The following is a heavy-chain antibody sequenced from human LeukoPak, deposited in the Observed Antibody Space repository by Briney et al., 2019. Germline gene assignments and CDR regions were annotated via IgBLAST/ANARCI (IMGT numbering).Heavy chain of an antibody. Sequence: GGSLRLSCAASGFTFSSYGIHWVRQAPGKGLEWVAFIRYDGSNKYYADSVKGRFTISRDNSKNTLYLQMTSLRAEDTAVYYCARLGSGYGLNWGQGTLVTVSS. D-gene: IGHD5-18*01. J-gene: IGHJ4*02. CDR2: IRYDGSNK. V-gene: IGHV3-30*02. CDR1: GFTFSSYG. CDR3: ARLGSGYGLN.